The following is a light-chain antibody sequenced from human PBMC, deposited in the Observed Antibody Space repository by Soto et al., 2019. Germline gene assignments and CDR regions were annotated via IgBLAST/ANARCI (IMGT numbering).Light chain of an antibody. J-gene: IGKJ1*01. CDR2: GAS. V-gene: IGKV3-20*01. CDR3: HQCGRAPRT. CDR1: QTVTNTY. Sequence: EVVLTQSPGTLSLSPGGKATLSCRASQTVTNTYIAWYQQKPGQPPRLLIYGASNRAAGIPERFSGSRSGTDFTLTISSLEPDDFAVYFCHQCGRAPRTFGQGTRVDIK.